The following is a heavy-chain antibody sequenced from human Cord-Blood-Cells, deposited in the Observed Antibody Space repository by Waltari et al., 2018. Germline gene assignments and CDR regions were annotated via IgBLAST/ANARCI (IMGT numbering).Heavy chain of an antibody. CDR1: GYTFTGYY. Sequence: QVQLVQSGAEVKKPGASVKVSCKASGYTFTGYYMHWVRQAPGQGLEWMGWINPKSGGTNYAQKFQGRVTMTRDTAISTAYMELSRLRSDDTAVYYCARVSCSGGSCYFDYWGQGTLVTVSS. D-gene: IGHD2-15*01. CDR2: INPKSGGT. V-gene: IGHV1-2*02. J-gene: IGHJ4*02. CDR3: ARVSCSGGSCYFDY.